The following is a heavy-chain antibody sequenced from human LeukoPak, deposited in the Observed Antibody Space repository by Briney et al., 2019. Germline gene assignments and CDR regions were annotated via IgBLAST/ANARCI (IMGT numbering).Heavy chain of an antibody. D-gene: IGHD3-3*01. J-gene: IGHJ4*02. CDR3: AADDFSTTEPIDS. V-gene: IGHV1-58*02. CDR2: IVVGSGDT. Sequence: SVKVSCKASGFTFASSIIQWVRQARGQRLEWIGWIVVGSGDTIYAQRFQERVTTTRDVSAGTAYMELSSLRSEDTAVYFCAADDFSTTEPIDSWGQGTLVSVSS. CDR1: GFTFASSI.